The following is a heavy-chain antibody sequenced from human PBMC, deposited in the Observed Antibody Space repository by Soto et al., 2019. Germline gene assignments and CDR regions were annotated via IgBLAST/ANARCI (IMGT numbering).Heavy chain of an antibody. V-gene: IGHV1-69*06. D-gene: IGHD5-12*01. Sequence: SVKVSCKASGGTFSSYAISWVRQAPGQGLEWMGGIIPIFGTANYAQKFQGRVTITADKSTSTAYMELSSLRSEDTAVYYCARALKMATILFDYWGQGTLVAVSS. J-gene: IGHJ4*02. CDR3: ARALKMATILFDY. CDR2: IIPIFGTA. CDR1: GGTFSSYA.